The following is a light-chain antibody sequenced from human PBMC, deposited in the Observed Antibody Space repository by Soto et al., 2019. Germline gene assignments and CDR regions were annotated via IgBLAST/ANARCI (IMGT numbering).Light chain of an antibody. Sequence: QSALTQPRSVSGSPGQSVTISCTGTSRDVGGYNYVSWYQQHPGKAPKLMISDVSKRPSGVPDRFFGSKAGNTASLSISGLQADDAADYYFCSYAGSSRIAVVFLGGTTLTVL. J-gene: IGLJ2*01. CDR1: SRDVGGYNY. CDR3: CSYAGSSRIAVV. CDR2: DVS. V-gene: IGLV2-11*01.